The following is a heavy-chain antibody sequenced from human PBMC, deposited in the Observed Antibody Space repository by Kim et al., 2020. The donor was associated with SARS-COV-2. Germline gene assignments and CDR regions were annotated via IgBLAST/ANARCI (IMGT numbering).Heavy chain of an antibody. V-gene: IGHV3-23*01. Sequence: GGSLRLSCAASGFSFSSYSMIWVRQAPGKGLEWVSTINDRSNTNYAASVKGRFTISRDNSKNMLYLQMNSLRAEDTAIYYCAKRVAVVVAAIGPVFDYWGQGTLVTVSS. D-gene: IGHD2-21*02. CDR1: GFSFSSYS. J-gene: IGHJ4*02. CDR2: INDRSNT. CDR3: AKRVAVVVAAIGPVFDY.